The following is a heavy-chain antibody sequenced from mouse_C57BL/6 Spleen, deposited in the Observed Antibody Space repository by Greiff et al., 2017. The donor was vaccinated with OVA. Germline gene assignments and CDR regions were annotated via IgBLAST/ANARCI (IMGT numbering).Heavy chain of an antibody. J-gene: IGHJ3*01. V-gene: IGHV1-26*01. CDR1: GYTFTDYY. D-gene: IGHD3-2*02. CDR2: INPNNGGT. CDR3: ARASGHVRFAY. Sequence: VQLQQSGPELVKPGASVKISCKASGYTFTDYYMNWVKQSHGKSLEWIGAINPNNGGTSYNQKFKGKATLTVDKSSSTAYMELRSLTSEDSAVYYCARASGHVRFAYWGQGTLVTVSA.